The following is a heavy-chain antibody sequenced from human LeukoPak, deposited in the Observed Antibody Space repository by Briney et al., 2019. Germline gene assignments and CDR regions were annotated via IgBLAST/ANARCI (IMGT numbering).Heavy chain of an antibody. V-gene: IGHV1-69*13. CDR1: GGTFSSYA. J-gene: IGHJ6*02. Sequence: SVKVSCKASGGTFSSYAISWVRQAPGQGLEWMGGIIPIFGTASYAQKFQGRVTITADESTSTAYMELSSLRSEDTAVYYCARGNYYYYGMDVWGQGTTVTVSS. CDR3: ARGNYYYYGMDV. CDR2: IIPIFGTA.